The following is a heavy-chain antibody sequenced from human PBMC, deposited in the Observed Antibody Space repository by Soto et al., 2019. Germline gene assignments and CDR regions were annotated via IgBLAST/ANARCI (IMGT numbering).Heavy chain of an antibody. CDR1: GFTFSDDG. CDR2: IWYDGSNK. V-gene: IGHV3-33*06. D-gene: IGHD3-10*01. J-gene: IGHJ6*02. CDR3: AKDEDYYGSGTYYNYGMDV. Sequence: QVQLVESGGGVVQPGRSLRLSCVASGFTFSDDGMHWVRQAPGKGLEWVAVIWYDGSNKYYGDYVKGRFTISRDNSKKTLYLQMTRMRAEETDVYYCAKDEDYYGSGTYYNYGMDVWGQGTTVTVSS.